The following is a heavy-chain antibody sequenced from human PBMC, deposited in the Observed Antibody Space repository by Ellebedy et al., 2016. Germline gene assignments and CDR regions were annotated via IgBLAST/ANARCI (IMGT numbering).Heavy chain of an antibody. D-gene: IGHD5/OR15-5a*01. CDR3: AREKVYAGVVGYYYYGMDV. CDR1: GFTFSSYS. J-gene: IGHJ6*02. CDR2: IKQDGSEK. Sequence: GGSLRLXCAASGFTFSSYSMNWVRQAPGKGLEWVANIKQDGSEKYYVDSVKGRFTISRDNAKNSLYLQMNSLRAEDTAVYYCAREKVYAGVVGYYYYGMDVWGQGTTVTVSS. V-gene: IGHV3-7*01.